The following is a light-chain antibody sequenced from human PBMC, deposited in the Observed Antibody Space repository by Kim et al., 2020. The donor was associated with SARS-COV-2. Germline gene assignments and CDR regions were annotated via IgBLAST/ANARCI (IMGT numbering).Light chain of an antibody. J-gene: IGLJ3*02. V-gene: IGLV4-69*01. Sequence: ASAKRAGPRGSGDRRHAMAWHQQPPEKGPRFLMNLNIAGSRTKGDGIPDRSSGASAGAGRYLTISSRQSEEEADYYCQTWGTGLRVFGRGTQLTV. CDR1: SGDRRHA. CDR3: QTWGTGLRV. CDR2: LNIAGSR.